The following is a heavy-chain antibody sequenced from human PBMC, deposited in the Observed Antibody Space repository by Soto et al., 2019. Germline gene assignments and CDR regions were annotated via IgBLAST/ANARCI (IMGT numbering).Heavy chain of an antibody. CDR3: ASSGATVM. J-gene: IGHJ4*02. V-gene: IGHV3-72*01. D-gene: IGHD4-17*01. CDR2: TRNKGKSYTT. CDR1: GITFSDHF. Sequence: EVQLVESGGGLVQPGGSLRLSCVLSGITFSDHFMDWVRQAPGKGLEWVGRTRNKGKSYTTEYAASVKGRFTISRDDSKNSLFLQMNNLKTEDTAVYYCASSGATVMWGQGTLVTVSS.